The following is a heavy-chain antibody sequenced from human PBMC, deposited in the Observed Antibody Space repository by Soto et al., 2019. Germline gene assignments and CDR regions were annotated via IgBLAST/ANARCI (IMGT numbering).Heavy chain of an antibody. V-gene: IGHV4-59*01. J-gene: IGHJ4*02. Sequence: PSETLSLTCTVSGGSIGSYYWTWIRQPPGKGLEWIGYRNHRGSANYNPFLKSRLAISIDASKNQFSLNLTSVTTADTAVYYCARSGGSSIDYWGQGTLVTVSS. CDR2: RNHRGSA. CDR3: ARSGGSSIDY. CDR1: GGSIGSYY. D-gene: IGHD6-6*01.